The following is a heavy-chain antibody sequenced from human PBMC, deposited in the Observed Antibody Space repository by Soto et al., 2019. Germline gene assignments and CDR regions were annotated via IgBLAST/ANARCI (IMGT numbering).Heavy chain of an antibody. V-gene: IGHV4-34*01. J-gene: IGHJ4*02. D-gene: IGHD1-1*01. CDR1: GGSFSGYY. CDR2: INHSGST. CDR3: ARGSNFYYFDY. Sequence: QVQLQQWGAGLLKPSETLSLTCAVYGGSFSGYYWSWIRQPPGKGLEWIGEINHSGSTNYNPSLKSRVTISVDTSKNQFSLKLSSVTAADTAVYYCARGSNFYYFDYWGQGTLVTVSS.